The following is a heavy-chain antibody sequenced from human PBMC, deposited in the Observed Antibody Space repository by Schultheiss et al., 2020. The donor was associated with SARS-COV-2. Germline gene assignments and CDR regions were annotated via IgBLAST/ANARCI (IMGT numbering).Heavy chain of an antibody. V-gene: IGHV1-2*06. Sequence: ASVKVSCKASGGTFNSYAFTWVRQAPGQGLEWMGRINPNSGGTNYAQKFQGRVTMTRDTSISTAYMELSRLRSDDTAVYYCARVPDDAIDYWGQGTLVTVSS. D-gene: IGHD2-8*01. J-gene: IGHJ4*02. CDR3: ARVPDDAIDY. CDR2: INPNSGGT. CDR1: GGTFNSYA.